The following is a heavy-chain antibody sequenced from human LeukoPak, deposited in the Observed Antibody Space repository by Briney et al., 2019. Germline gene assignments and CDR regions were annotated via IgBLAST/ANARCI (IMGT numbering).Heavy chain of an antibody. CDR3: ANLARPLDY. CDR1: GSTFSSYG. J-gene: IGHJ4*02. D-gene: IGHD6-6*01. Sequence: GGSLRLSCAASGSTFSSYGMHWVRQAPGKGLEWVAVISYDGSNKYYADSVKGRFTISRDNSKKTLYLQMNSLRAEDTAVYYCANLARPLDYWGQGALVTVSS. CDR2: ISYDGSNK. V-gene: IGHV3-30*18.